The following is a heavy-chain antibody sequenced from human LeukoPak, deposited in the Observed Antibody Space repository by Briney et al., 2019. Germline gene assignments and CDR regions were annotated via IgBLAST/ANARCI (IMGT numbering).Heavy chain of an antibody. Sequence: GGSLRLSCAASGFTFSSYGMHGVRQAPGKGLEWVAVISYDGSNKYYADSVKGRFTISRDNSKNTLYLQMNSLRAEDTAVYYCAKGVRGSVTTSFFDYWGQGTLVTVSS. CDR3: AKGVRGSVTTSFFDY. D-gene: IGHD4-17*01. CDR1: GFTFSSYG. CDR2: ISYDGSNK. V-gene: IGHV3-30*18. J-gene: IGHJ4*02.